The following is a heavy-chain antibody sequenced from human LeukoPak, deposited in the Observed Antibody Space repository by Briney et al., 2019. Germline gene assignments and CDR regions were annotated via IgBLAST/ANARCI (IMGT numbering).Heavy chain of an antibody. V-gene: IGHV4-61*02. CDR1: GGSISSGSYY. Sequence: SETLSLTCTVSGGSISSGSYYWSCIRQPAGKGLEWIGRIYTSGSTNYNPSLKSRVTISVDTSKNQFSLKLSSVTAADTAVYYCARYGPPRLRGVRGAFDIWGQGTMVTVSS. D-gene: IGHD4-17*01. J-gene: IGHJ3*02. CDR2: IYTSGST. CDR3: ARYGPPRLRGVRGAFDI.